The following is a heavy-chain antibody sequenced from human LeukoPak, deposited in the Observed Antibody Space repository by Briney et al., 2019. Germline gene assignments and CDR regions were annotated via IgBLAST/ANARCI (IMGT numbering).Heavy chain of an antibody. V-gene: IGHV3-7*01. CDR3: ARDDCGGDCYCF. D-gene: IGHD2-21*02. J-gene: IGHJ4*02. CDR2: IKQDGSEK. Sequence: GGSLRLSCAASGFTFSSYWLSWVRQAPGKGLEWVANIKQDGSEKNYVDSVKGRFTISRDNAKNSLYLQMNSLRADDTAVYYCARDDCGGDCYCFWGQGTLVTVSS. CDR1: GFTFSSYW.